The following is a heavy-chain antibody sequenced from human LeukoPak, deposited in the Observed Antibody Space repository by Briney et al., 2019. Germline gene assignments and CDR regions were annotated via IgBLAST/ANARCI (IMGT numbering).Heavy chain of an antibody. V-gene: IGHV3-13*01. CDR3: ARQTTFGAFDI. J-gene: IGHJ3*02. CDR2: IGTAGDT. D-gene: IGHD3-16*01. CDR1: GFTFSSYD. Sequence: GGSLRLSCVASGFTFSSYDMHWVRQATGKGLEWVSAIGTAGDTYYPGSVKGRFTISRENAKNSLYLQMNSLRAGDTAVYYCARQTTFGAFDIWGQGTMVTVSS.